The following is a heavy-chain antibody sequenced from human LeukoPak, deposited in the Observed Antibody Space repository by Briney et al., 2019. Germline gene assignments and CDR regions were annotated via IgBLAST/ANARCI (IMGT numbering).Heavy chain of an antibody. V-gene: IGHV3-23*01. CDR1: GFTFSSYA. J-gene: IGHJ6*03. Sequence: GGSLRLSCAASGFTFSSYAMSWVRQAPGKGLERVSAISGSGGSTYYADSVKGRFTISRDNSKNTLYLQMNSLRAEDTAVYYCAKDGYDYGIYYYYYMDVWGKGTTVTVSS. CDR3: AKDGYDYGIYYYYYMDV. D-gene: IGHD4-17*01. CDR2: ISGSGGST.